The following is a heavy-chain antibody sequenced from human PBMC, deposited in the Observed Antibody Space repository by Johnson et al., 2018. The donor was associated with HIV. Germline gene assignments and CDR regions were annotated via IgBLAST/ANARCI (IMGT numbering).Heavy chain of an antibody. J-gene: IGHJ3*02. V-gene: IGHV3-13*01. CDR3: ARQTTVVSGDAFDI. Sequence: MLLVESGGGLVQPGGSLRLSCAASGFTFSSYDMHWVRQATGKGLEWVSAIGTAGDTYYPGSVKGRFTISRENAKNSLYLQMNSLGAGDTAVYYCARQTTVVSGDAFDIWGQGTMVTVSS. D-gene: IGHD4-23*01. CDR1: GFTFSSYD. CDR2: IGTAGDT.